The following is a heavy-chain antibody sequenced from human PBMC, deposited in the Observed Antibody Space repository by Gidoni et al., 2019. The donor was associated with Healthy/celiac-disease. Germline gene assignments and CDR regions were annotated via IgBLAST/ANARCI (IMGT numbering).Heavy chain of an antibody. CDR3: ARAATVTTYYYYYGMDV. J-gene: IGHJ6*02. CDR2: IIPIFGTA. CDR1: GGTFSSCA. V-gene: IGHV1-69*01. Sequence: QVQLVQSGAEVKKPGSSVKVSCKASGGTFSSCAISWVRQAPGQGLEWMGGIIPIFGTANYAQKFQGRVTITADESTSTAYMELSSLRSEDTAVYYCARAATVTTYYYYYGMDVWGQGTTVTVSS. D-gene: IGHD4-17*01.